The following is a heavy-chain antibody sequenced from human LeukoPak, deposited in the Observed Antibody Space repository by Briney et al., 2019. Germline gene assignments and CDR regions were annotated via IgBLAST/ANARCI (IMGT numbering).Heavy chain of an antibody. Sequence: GGSLRLSCAASGFMFSSNWMSWVRLAPGKGLEWVANIKEDGTETYYVDSVKGRFTISRDNAKNSLYLQMNSLRVEDTAVYYCAKEGRSLQTYWGQGTLVTDSS. CDR1: GFMFSSNW. J-gene: IGHJ4*02. D-gene: IGHD5-24*01. CDR3: AKEGRSLQTY. V-gene: IGHV3-7*03. CDR2: IKEDGTET.